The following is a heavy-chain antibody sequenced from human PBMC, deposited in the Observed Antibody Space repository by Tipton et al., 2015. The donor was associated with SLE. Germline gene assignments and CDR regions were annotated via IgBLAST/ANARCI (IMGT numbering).Heavy chain of an antibody. Sequence: TLSLTCTVSGASISSGGYYWSWIRQHPGEGLEWIGYIYNSGSAHHNASLKSRLTISVDTSKNQFSLTLSSVTAADTAVYYCASLGDRGGVVTWGQGTLVTVSS. V-gene: IGHV4-31*03. CDR2: IYNSGSA. CDR1: GASISSGGYY. J-gene: IGHJ4*02. D-gene: IGHD3-3*01. CDR3: ASLGDRGGVVT.